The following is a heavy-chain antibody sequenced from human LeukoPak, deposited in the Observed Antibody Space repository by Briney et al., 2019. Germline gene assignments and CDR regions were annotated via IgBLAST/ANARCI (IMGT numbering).Heavy chain of an antibody. CDR1: GFTFSSYA. J-gene: IGHJ4*02. CDR2: ISGSGGST. CDR3: AKDTSMVRGLYRAY. Sequence: GGSLRLSCAASGFTFSSYAMSWVRQAPGKGLEWVAAISGSGGSTYYADSVKGRFTISRDNSKTTLYLQMTSLRAEDTAVYYCAKDTSMVRGLYRAYWGQGTLVTVSS. V-gene: IGHV3-23*01. D-gene: IGHD3-10*01.